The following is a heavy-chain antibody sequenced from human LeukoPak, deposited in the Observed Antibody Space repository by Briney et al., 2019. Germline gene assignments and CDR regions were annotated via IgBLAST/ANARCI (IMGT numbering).Heavy chain of an antibody. D-gene: IGHD3-16*02. CDR1: GDSFNNGLY. J-gene: IGHJ4*02. CDR2: IPDSGNT. Sequence: SETLSLTCTLSGDSFNNGLYWGWIRQPPGKGPEWIGSIPDSGNTYYNPSLKSRVTISEETSKKQFSLKLNSVTAADTAVYYCANLSIDYWGQGILVTVSS. V-gene: IGHV4-38-2*02. CDR3: ANLSIDY.